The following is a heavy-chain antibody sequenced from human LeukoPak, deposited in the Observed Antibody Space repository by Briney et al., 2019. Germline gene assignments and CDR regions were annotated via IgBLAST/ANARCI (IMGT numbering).Heavy chain of an antibody. CDR3: ARAVPGYSSSWYPPPYNWFDP. CDR2: INHSGST. Sequence: PSETLSLTCAVYGGSFSGYYWSWIRQPPGKGLEWIGEINHSGSTNYNPSLKSRVTISVDTSKNQFSLKLSSVTAADTAVYYCARAVPGYSSSWYPPPYNWFDPWGQGTLVTVSS. D-gene: IGHD6-13*01. CDR1: GGSFSGYY. V-gene: IGHV4-34*01. J-gene: IGHJ5*02.